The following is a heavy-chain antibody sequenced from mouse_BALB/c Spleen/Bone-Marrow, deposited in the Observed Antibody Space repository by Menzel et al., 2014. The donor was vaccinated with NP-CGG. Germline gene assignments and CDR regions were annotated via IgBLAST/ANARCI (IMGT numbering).Heavy chain of an antibody. J-gene: IGHJ4*01. V-gene: IGHV5-17*02. CDR2: ISGGSSII. CDR3: ARKDYFGYAAMDY. Sequence: EVKVEESGGGLVQPGGSRKLSCAASGFTFSSFGMHWVRQAPEKGLEWVAYISGGSSIIYYADTVKDRFTISRDNPKNTLFLQMTSLRSEDTAIYYCARKDYFGYAAMDYWGQGTSVTVSS. D-gene: IGHD1-2*01. CDR1: GFTFSSFG.